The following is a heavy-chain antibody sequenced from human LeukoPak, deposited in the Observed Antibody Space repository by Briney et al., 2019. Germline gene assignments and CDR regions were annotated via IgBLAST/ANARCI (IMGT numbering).Heavy chain of an antibody. J-gene: IGHJ4*02. CDR3: ARITMVRGVIIPIPDY. CDR1: GYTFTGYY. D-gene: IGHD3-10*01. V-gene: IGHV1-18*04. Sequence: GASVKVSCKASGYTFTGYYMHWVRQAPGQGLEWMGWISAYNGNTNYAQKLQGRVTMTTDTSTSTAYMELRSLRSDDTAVYYCARITMVRGVIIPIPDYWGQGTLVTVSS. CDR2: ISAYNGNT.